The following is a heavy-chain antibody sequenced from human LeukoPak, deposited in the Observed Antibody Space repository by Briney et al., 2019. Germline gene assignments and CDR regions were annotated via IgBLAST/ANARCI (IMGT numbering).Heavy chain of an antibody. CDR3: VRDGACSSTSCQNFDY. D-gene: IGHD2-2*01. CDR1: GYTFTGYY. V-gene: IGHV1-2*02. Sequence: ASVKVSCKASGYTFTGYYIHWVRQAPGQGLEWMGWINPYSGATNYAQKFQGRVTMTSDTSITTAYMELTRLTSDDTAVYYCVRDGACSSTSCQNFDYWGQGTLDTVPS. J-gene: IGHJ4*02. CDR2: INPYSGAT.